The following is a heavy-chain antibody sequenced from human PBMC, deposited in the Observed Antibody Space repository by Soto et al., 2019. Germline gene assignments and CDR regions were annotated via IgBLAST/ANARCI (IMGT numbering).Heavy chain of an antibody. V-gene: IGHV1-69*01. Sequence: QVQLVQSGAEVRKPGSSVKVSCKASGGTFSRHAISWVRQAPGQGLEWVGGIIPIFGTANHAQKFQGRVTIIADESTSTVYMELSSLRSEDTAMYYCARGWGYDSNDYYYAYWGQGTLAIVSS. D-gene: IGHD3-22*01. CDR3: ARGWGYDSNDYYYAY. CDR1: GGTFSRHA. CDR2: IIPIFGTA. J-gene: IGHJ4*02.